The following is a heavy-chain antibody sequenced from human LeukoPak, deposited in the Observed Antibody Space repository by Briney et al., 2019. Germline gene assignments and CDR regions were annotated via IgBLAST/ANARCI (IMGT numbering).Heavy chain of an antibody. D-gene: IGHD1-26*01. J-gene: IGHJ4*02. CDR3: GTSEVGSTTCDY. Sequence: PSETLSLICAVYGGSFSGYYWSWIRQPPGKGLEWIGEINHSGSTNYSPSLKSRVTISVDTSKNQFSLKLSSVTAADTAVYYCGTSEVGSTTCDYWGQGILVTVSS. CDR2: INHSGST. V-gene: IGHV4-34*01. CDR1: GGSFSGYY.